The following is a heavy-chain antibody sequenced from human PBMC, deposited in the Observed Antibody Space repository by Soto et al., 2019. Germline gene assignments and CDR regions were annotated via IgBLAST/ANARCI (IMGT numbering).Heavy chain of an antibody. CDR2: ISGGGGIA. CDR3: TKRVTGVAAAGAVHFQH. J-gene: IGHJ1*01. Sequence: EVQLLESGGGSVQPGGSLRLSCAASGFTFGNFAMSWVRQTPTKGLEWVSAISGGGGIAYYADSVKGRFTISRDNSKNTVALQMNSLRVEDTAIYYCTKRVTGVAAAGAVHFQHWGQGTLVTVFS. CDR1: GFTFGNFA. D-gene: IGHD6-13*01. V-gene: IGHV3-23*01.